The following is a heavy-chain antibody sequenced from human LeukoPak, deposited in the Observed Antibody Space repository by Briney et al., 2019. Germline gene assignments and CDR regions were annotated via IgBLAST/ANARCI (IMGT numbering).Heavy chain of an antibody. D-gene: IGHD5-12*01. J-gene: IGHJ4*02. CDR1: GFPFSSYE. CDR2: ISSGSSSR. CDR3: ARTRASYDDY. V-gene: IGHV3-48*01. Sequence: GGSLRLSCAASGFPFSSYEMNWVRQAPGKGLEWVSYISSGSSSRFYADSVKGRFTISRDNTKNTLYLQMNSLRAEDTAVYYCARTRASYDDYWGQGTLVTVSS.